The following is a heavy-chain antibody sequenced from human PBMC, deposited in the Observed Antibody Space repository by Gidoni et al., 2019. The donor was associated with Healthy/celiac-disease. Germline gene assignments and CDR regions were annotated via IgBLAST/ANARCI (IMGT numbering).Heavy chain of an antibody. D-gene: IGHD6-19*01. CDR3: AKDLAGTVNYYYMDV. Sequence: EVQLVESGGGLVQPGRSLRLSCAASGFTFDDYAMHWVRQAPGKGLEWVAGISWNSGSIGYADSVKGRFTISRDNAKNSLYLQMNSLRAEDTALYYCAKDLAGTVNYYYMDVWGKGTTVTVSS. CDR1: GFTFDDYA. V-gene: IGHV3-9*01. CDR2: ISWNSGSI. J-gene: IGHJ6*03.